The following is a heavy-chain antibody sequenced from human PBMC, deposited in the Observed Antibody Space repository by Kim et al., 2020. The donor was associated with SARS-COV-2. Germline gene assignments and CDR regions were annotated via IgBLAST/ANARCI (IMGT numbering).Heavy chain of an antibody. CDR3: ARAGGGGSSSFTYYYYGMDV. Sequence: GGSLRLSCAASGFTFSSYDMHWVRQATGKGLEWVSAIGTAGDTYYPGSVKGRFTISRENAKNSLYLQMNSLRAGDTAVYYCARAGGGGSSSFTYYYYGMDVWGQGTTVTVSS. CDR2: IGTAGDT. D-gene: IGHD6-13*01. J-gene: IGHJ6*02. CDR1: GFTFSSYD. V-gene: IGHV3-13*04.